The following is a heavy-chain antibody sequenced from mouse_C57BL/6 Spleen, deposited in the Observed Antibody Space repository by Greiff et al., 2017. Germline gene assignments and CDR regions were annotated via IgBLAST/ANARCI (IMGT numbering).Heavy chain of an antibody. Sequence: DVMLVESGGGLVQPKGSLKLSCAASGFSFNTYAMNWVRQAPGKGLEWVARIRSKSNNYATYYADSVKDRFTISRDDSESMLYLQMNNLKTEDTAMYYCVRHVYYGSSSYFDYWGQGNTLTVSS. J-gene: IGHJ2*01. V-gene: IGHV10-1*01. CDR2: IRSKSNNYAT. D-gene: IGHD1-1*01. CDR3: VRHVYYGSSSYFDY. CDR1: GFSFNTYA.